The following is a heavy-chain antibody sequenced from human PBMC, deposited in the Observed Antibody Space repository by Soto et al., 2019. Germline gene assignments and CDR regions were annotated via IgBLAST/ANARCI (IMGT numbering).Heavy chain of an antibody. CDR1: GFTFSSYA. J-gene: IGHJ4*02. CDR2: ISGSGGST. Sequence: GGSLRLSCAASGFTFSSYAMSWVRQAPGKGLEWVSAISGSGGSTYYADSVKGRFTISRDNSKNTLYLQMNSLRAEDTAVYYCAKGVWYDSSCYYFDYWGQGTLVTVSS. V-gene: IGHV3-23*01. CDR3: AKGVWYDSSCYYFDY. D-gene: IGHD3-22*01.